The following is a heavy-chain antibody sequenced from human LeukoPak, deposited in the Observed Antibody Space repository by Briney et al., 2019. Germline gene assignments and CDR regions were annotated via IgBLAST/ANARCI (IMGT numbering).Heavy chain of an antibody. V-gene: IGHV1-3*01. J-gene: IGHJ6*02. CDR3: ARDIIGKAGVYGDYYYYGMDV. CDR1: GYTFSSYA. Sequence: ASVKVSWKASGYTFSSYAMHWVRQAPGQRLEWMGWINAGNGNTKYSQKFQGRVTITRDTSASTAYMELSSLRSEDTAVYYCARDIIGKAGVYGDYYYYGMDVWGQGTTVTVSS. CDR2: INAGNGNT. D-gene: IGHD4-17*01.